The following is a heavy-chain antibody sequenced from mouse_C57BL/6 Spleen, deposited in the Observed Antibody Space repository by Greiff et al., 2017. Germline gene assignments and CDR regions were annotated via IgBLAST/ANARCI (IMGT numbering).Heavy chain of an antibody. Sequence: VQLQQPGAELVMPGASVKLSCKASGYTFTSYWMHWVKQRPGQGLEWIGEIDPSDSYTNYNQKFKGKSTLTVDKSSSTAYMQLSSLTSEDSAVYYCARSMVTTEVWFAYWGQGTLVTVSA. J-gene: IGHJ3*01. CDR2: IDPSDSYT. CDR1: GYTFTSYW. V-gene: IGHV1-69*01. D-gene: IGHD2-2*01. CDR3: ARSMVTTEVWFAY.